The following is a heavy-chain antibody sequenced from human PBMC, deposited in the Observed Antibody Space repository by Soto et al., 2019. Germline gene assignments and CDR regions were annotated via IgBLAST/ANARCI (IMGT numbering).Heavy chain of an antibody. CDR3: ARDFRGDLTDYGMDV. D-gene: IGHD4-17*01. J-gene: IGHJ6*02. CDR2: IYYSGST. V-gene: IGHV4-59*01. Sequence: PSETLSLTCTVSGGSISSYYWSWIRQPPGKGLEWIGYIYYSGSTNYNPSLKSRVTISVDTSKNQFSLKLSSVTAADTAVYYCARDFRGDLTDYGMDVWGQGTTVTVSS. CDR1: GGSISSYY.